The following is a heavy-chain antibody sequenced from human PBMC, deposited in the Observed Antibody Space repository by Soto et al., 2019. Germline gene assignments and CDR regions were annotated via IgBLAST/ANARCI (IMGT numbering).Heavy chain of an antibody. CDR1: GYTFTGYY. D-gene: IGHD3-10*01. J-gene: IGHJ5*02. CDR2: INPNSGGT. V-gene: IGHV1-2*04. Sequence: ASVKVSCKASGYTFTGYYMHWMRQAPGQGLEWMGWINPNSGGTNYAQKFQGWVTMTRDTSISTAHMELSRLRSDDTAVYYCARESDRLWFGELQNNWFDPWGQGTLVTVSS. CDR3: ARESDRLWFGELQNNWFDP.